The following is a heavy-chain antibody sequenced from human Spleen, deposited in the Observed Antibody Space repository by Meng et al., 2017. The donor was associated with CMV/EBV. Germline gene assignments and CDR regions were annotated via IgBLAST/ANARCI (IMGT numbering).Heavy chain of an antibody. Sequence: GSLRLSCAVYGGSFSGYYWSWIRQPPGKGLEWIGEINHSGSTNYNPSLKSRVTISVDTSKNQFSLKLSSVTAADTAVYYCARAHLPSMVRGVIGMDVWGQGTTVTVSS. CDR2: INHSGST. D-gene: IGHD3-10*01. V-gene: IGHV4-34*01. J-gene: IGHJ6*02. CDR3: ARAHLPSMVRGVIGMDV. CDR1: GGSFSGYY.